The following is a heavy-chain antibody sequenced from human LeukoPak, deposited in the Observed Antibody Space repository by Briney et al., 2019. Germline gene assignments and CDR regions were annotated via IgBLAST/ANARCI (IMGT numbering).Heavy chain of an antibody. Sequence: GGSLRLSCAASGFTFSSYWMHWVRQAPGKGLEWVSRIYSDGSSTSYADSVKGRFTIYRDNAKNTLYLQMNSLRAEDTAVYYCARLERDYYDSSGYYLYWGQGTLVTVSS. J-gene: IGHJ4*02. CDR1: GFTFSSYW. D-gene: IGHD3-22*01. CDR3: ARLERDYYDSSGYYLY. V-gene: IGHV3-74*01. CDR2: IYSDGSST.